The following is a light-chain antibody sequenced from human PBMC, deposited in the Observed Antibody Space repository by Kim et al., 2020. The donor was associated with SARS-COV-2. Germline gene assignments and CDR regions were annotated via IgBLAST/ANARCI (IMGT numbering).Light chain of an antibody. J-gene: IGLJ2*01. CDR2: GNN. CDR3: QSYDSSLGGSDV. CDR1: SSNIGADFA. Sequence: QSVLTQPPSVSGAPGQRVTISCTGSSSNIGADFAVHWYQQLPGTAPKLLIYGNNNRPSGVPDRFSGSKSGTSASLDITGLQAEDEADYYCQSYDSSLGGSDVFGGGTQLTVL. V-gene: IGLV1-40*01.